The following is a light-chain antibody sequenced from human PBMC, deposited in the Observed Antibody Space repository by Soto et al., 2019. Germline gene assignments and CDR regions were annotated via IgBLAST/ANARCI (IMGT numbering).Light chain of an antibody. Sequence: AIRMTQSPSSFSASTGDRVTITCRASQGISNYLAWYQQKPGKAPNLLIYAASTLQSGVPSRFSGSGSGTDFPLTISYLQSEDFATYFCQQYYSYPPIFGQGTKLEIK. CDR2: AAS. V-gene: IGKV1-8*01. CDR3: QQYYSYPPI. CDR1: QGISNY. J-gene: IGKJ2*01.